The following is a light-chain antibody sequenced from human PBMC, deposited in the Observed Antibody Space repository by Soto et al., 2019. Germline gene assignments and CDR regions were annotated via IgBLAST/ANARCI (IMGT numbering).Light chain of an antibody. CDR3: QQYAGSLYT. CDR2: DAS. J-gene: IGKJ2*01. Sequence: EIVMTQSPAILSLSPGEGATLSCRASQSIYTKLAWYQKKSGQAPRLLIYDASTRAYGIPDRFSGSGSGTDFSLTISRLEPEDFAVYYCQQYAGSLYTFAQGTKVDIK. V-gene: IGKV3-20*01. CDR1: QSIYTK.